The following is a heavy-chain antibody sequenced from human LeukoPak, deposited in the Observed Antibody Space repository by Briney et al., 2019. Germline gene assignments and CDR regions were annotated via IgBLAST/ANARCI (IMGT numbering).Heavy chain of an antibody. CDR3: ARGAFSPHGSYYGH. V-gene: IGHV3-53*01. CDR1: GFTVRDNY. D-gene: IGHD1-26*01. Sequence: GGSLRLSCAVSGFTVRDNYLNWVRQTPGKGLECVSVLYSGGAAYHADSVKGRFTISRDTSKNTLSLQMNSLRVEDTALYYCARGAFSPHGSYYGHWGQGTLVTVSS. CDR2: LYSGGAA. J-gene: IGHJ4*02.